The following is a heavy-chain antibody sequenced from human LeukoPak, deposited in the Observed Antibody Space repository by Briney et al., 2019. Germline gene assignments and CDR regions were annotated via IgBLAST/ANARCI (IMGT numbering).Heavy chain of an antibody. CDR1: GSSISDPDYF. J-gene: IGHJ4*02. Sequence: SETLSLTCTVSGSSISDPDYFWGWVRQPPGKGPEWIGSNSGATYYHPTLKSRVTISADRPKNQFSLKLRSVTASDTAVYYCARLSGSPQRLDSWGQGTLATVSS. D-gene: IGHD1-26*01. CDR2: NSGAT. V-gene: IGHV4-39*01. CDR3: ARLSGSPQRLDS.